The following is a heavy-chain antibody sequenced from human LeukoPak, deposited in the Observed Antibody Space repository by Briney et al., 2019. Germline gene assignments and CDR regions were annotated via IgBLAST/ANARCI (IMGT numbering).Heavy chain of an antibody. V-gene: IGHV3-21*01. CDR2: ISSRSTYI. J-gene: IGHJ4*02. CDR1: EFTFSSYV. D-gene: IGHD3-22*01. CDR3: AKDQGTTMITSLDS. Sequence: GGSLRLSCAASEFTFSSYVMNWVRQAPGKGLEWISSISSRSTYIYYADSVEGRFTISRDNAKNSLYLQMDSLGAEDTAVYYCAKDQGTTMITSLDSWGLGTLVTVSS.